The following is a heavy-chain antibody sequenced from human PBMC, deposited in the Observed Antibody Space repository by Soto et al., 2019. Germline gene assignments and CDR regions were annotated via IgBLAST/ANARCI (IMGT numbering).Heavy chain of an antibody. CDR1: GFTFDDFA. V-gene: IGHV3-9*01. Sequence: EVQLVESGGGLVQPGRSLRLSCAASGFTFDDFAMHWVRQPPGKGLEWVSIITWNSGTIAYADSVKGRFTISRDNAKNSLYLQMNSLRAEDTALYFCAKDSGRVGYTPFDYWGQGTLVTVSS. J-gene: IGHJ4*02. CDR2: ITWNSGTI. CDR3: AKDSGRVGYTPFDY. D-gene: IGHD5-12*01.